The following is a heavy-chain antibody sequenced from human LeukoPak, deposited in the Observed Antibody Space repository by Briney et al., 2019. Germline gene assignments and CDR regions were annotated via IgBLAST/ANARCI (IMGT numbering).Heavy chain of an antibody. D-gene: IGHD3-9*01. CDR1: GFTFSSYS. Sequence: GGSLRLSCAASGFTFSSYSMNWVRQAPGKGLEWVGRIKSQPDGGTADYAAPVKGRFTISRDDSKNTLYLQMNSLKTEDTAMYYCTTGPTIRAKSDYWGQGTLVTVSS. V-gene: IGHV3-15*01. CDR2: IKSQPDGGTA. CDR3: TTGPTIRAKSDY. J-gene: IGHJ4*02.